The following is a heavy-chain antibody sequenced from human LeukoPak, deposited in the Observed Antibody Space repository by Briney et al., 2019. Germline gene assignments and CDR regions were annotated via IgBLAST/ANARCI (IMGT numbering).Heavy chain of an antibody. V-gene: IGHV4-34*01. CDR3: ARASYYDFWSGYPAWFDP. CDR2: INHSGST. J-gene: IGHJ5*02. Sequence: SETLSLTCVVSGGSVNSGGYSWSWIRQPPGKGLEWIGEINHSGSTNYNPSLKSRVTISVDTSKNQFSLKLSSVTAADTAVYYCARASYYDFWSGYPAWFDPWGQGTLVTVSS. D-gene: IGHD3-3*01. CDR1: GGSVNSGGYS.